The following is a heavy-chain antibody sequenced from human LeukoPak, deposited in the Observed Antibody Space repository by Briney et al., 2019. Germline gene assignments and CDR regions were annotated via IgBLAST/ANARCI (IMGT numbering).Heavy chain of an antibody. Sequence: PSETLSLTCTVSGGSISSSSYYWGWIRQPPGKGLEWIGSIYYSGSTYYNPSLKSRVTISVDTSKNQFSLKLSSVTAADTAVYYCARHVIVVVITPNWFDPWGQGTLVTVSS. CDR2: IYYSGST. CDR1: GGSISSSSYY. J-gene: IGHJ5*02. V-gene: IGHV4-39*01. CDR3: ARHVIVVVITPNWFDP. D-gene: IGHD3-22*01.